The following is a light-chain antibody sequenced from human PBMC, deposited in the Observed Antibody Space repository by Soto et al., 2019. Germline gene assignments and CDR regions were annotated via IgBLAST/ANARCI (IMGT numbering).Light chain of an antibody. CDR2: AAS. V-gene: IGKV3-20*01. J-gene: IGKJ1*01. CDR1: QSVSNNY. CDR3: QQYGSAPRGT. Sequence: EIVLTQSPGTLSVSPGERASLSCRASQSVSNNYLAWYQQKPGQAPRLLIYAASSRDTGIPDRFSGSGSGTDFTLTISRLEPEDFAVYYCQQYGSAPRGTFGQGTKVEIK.